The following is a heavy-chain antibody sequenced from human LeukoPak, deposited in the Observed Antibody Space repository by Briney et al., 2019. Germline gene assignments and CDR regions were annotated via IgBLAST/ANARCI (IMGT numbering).Heavy chain of an antibody. CDR1: GGSMNNRDYY. J-gene: IGHJ6*02. Sequence: SQTLSLTCTVSGGSMNNRDYYWSWIRQPPGKSLEWLGYIYYSGSTYYNPSLKSRITISEDTPKNQFSLKLKSVTAADTAVYFCARNWGAAGWSNYYGMDVWVQGTTVIVSS. D-gene: IGHD7-27*01. CDR3: ARNWGAAGWSNYYGMDV. V-gene: IGHV4-30-4*01. CDR2: IYYSGST.